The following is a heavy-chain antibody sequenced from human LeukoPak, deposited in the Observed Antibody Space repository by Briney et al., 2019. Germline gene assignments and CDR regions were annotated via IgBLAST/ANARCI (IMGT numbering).Heavy chain of an antibody. CDR2: ISGSGGST. Sequence: GGSLRLSCAASGFTFSSYAMSWVRQAPGKGLEWVSAISGSGGSTYYADSVKGRFTISRDNSKNTLYLQMNSLRAEDTAVYYCAKVPVLLWFGELLLDCWGQGTLVTVSS. V-gene: IGHV3-23*01. D-gene: IGHD3-10*01. CDR1: GFTFSSYA. J-gene: IGHJ4*02. CDR3: AKVPVLLWFGELLLDC.